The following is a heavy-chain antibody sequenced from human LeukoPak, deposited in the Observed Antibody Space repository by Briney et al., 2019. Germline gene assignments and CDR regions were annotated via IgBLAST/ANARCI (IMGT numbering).Heavy chain of an antibody. CDR3: AREKSGSYGPSLEY. Sequence: ASVKVSCKASGYTFTGYYMHWVRQAPGQGLEWMGWINPNSGGTNYAQKFQGRVTMTRDTSISTAYMELSRLRSDDTAVYYCAREKSGSYGPSLEYRGQGTLVTVSS. D-gene: IGHD1-26*01. J-gene: IGHJ4*02. V-gene: IGHV1-2*02. CDR2: INPNSGGT. CDR1: GYTFTGYY.